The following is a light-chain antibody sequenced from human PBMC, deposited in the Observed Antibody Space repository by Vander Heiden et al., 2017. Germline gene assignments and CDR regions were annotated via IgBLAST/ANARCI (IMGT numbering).Light chain of an antibody. CDR1: SSNIGSNY. V-gene: IGLV1-47*01. CDR2: RNK. Sequence: QSVLTQPPSASGTPGQRVTISCSGSSSNIGSNYVYWYQQLPGTAPKLLIYRNKQRPSGVPDRFSGHKSGTSASLAISGLRSEDEADYYCAAWDDSLVVFGGGTKLTVL. J-gene: IGLJ2*01. CDR3: AAWDDSLVV.